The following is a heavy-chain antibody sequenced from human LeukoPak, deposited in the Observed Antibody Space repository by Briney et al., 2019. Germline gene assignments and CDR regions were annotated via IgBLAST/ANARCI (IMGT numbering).Heavy chain of an antibody. CDR1: GFTFSSYG. D-gene: IGHD3-22*01. CDR2: IRYDGSNK. Sequence: GGSLRLSCAASGFTFSSYGMHWARQDPGKGLEWQAFIRYDGSNKYYADSVKGRFTISRDNSKNTLYLQMNSLRAEDTAVYYCAKDSALLDYYDSSGYSPRDYWGQGTLVTVSS. V-gene: IGHV3-30*02. J-gene: IGHJ4*02. CDR3: AKDSALLDYYDSSGYSPRDY.